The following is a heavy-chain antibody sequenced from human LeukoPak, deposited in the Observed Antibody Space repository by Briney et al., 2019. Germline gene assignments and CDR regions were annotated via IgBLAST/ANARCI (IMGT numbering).Heavy chain of an antibody. CDR2: INHSGST. CDR3: ARDRIQLWYTGPKFDY. V-gene: IGHV4-34*01. Sequence: SETLSLTCAGYGGSFSGYYWSWIRQPPGKGMKWIGEINHSGSTNYNPSLKSRVTISVDTSKNQFSLKLSSVTAADTAVYYCARDRIQLWYTGPKFDYWGQGTLVTVSS. CDR1: GGSFSGYY. J-gene: IGHJ4*02. D-gene: IGHD5-18*01.